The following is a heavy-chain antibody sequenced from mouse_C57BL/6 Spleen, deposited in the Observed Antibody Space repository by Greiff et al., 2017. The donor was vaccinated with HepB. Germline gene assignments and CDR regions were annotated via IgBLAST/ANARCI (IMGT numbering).Heavy chain of an antibody. CDR1: GFTFSDYG. J-gene: IGHJ1*03. D-gene: IGHD1-1*01. CDR2: ISSGSSTI. Sequence: EVQLQESGGGLVKPGGSLKLSCAASGFTFSDYGMHWVRQAPEKGLEWVAYISSGSSTIYYADTVKGRFTISRDNAKNTLFLQMTSLRSEDTAMYYCARGYGPYWYFDVWGTGTTVTVSS. V-gene: IGHV5-17*01. CDR3: ARGYGPYWYFDV.